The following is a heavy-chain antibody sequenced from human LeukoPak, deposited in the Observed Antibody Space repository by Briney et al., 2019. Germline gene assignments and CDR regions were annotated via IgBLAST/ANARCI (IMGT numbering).Heavy chain of an antibody. D-gene: IGHD3-22*01. Sequence: PGGSLGLSCAASGFTFSSYEMNWVRQAPGKGLEWVSYISSRGSTIYYADSVKGRFTISRDNGKNSVNLEMNSLRAEDTALYYCVKLEYYFDSTGFLDNWGQGTLVTVS. J-gene: IGHJ4*02. CDR1: GFTFSSYE. V-gene: IGHV3-48*03. CDR2: ISSRGSTI. CDR3: VKLEYYFDSTGFLDN.